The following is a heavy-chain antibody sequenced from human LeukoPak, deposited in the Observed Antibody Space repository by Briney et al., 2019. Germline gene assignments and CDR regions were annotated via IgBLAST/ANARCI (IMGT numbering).Heavy chain of an antibody. D-gene: IGHD1-14*01. Sequence: GGSLRLSCAASGFTFSSFEMLWVRQAPGKGLEWVSVIYTAGSTKYADSVKGRFTISRDNSKNTLYLQMNSLRAEDTAVYYCARGPGDYFDFWGQGTLVTVSS. CDR2: IYTAGST. CDR1: GFTFSSFE. V-gene: IGHV3-53*01. CDR3: ARGPGDYFDF. J-gene: IGHJ4*02.